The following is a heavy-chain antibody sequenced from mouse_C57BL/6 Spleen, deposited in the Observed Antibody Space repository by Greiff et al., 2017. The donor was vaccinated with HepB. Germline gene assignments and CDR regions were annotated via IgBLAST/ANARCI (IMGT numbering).Heavy chain of an antibody. D-gene: IGHD1-1*01. Sequence: DVMLVESGGGLVKPGGSLKLSCAASGFTFSSYAMSWVRQTPEKRLEWVATISDGGSYTYYPDNVKGRFTISRDNAKNNLYLQMSHLKSEDTAMYYCARDQGTTGGYFDVWGTGTTVTVSS. CDR2: ISDGGSYT. CDR1: GFTFSSYA. CDR3: ARDQGTTGGYFDV. V-gene: IGHV5-4*01. J-gene: IGHJ1*03.